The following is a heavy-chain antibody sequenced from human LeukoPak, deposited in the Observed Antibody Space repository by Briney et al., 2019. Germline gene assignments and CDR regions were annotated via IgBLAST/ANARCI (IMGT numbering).Heavy chain of an antibody. D-gene: IGHD3-22*01. CDR3: ASSGYYDSSVRDY. J-gene: IGHJ4*02. Sequence: SETLSLTCTVSGGSISSYYWSWTRQPAGKGLEWIGRIYTSGSANYNPSLKSRVTISVDKSKNQFSLKLSSVTAADTAVYYCASSGYYDSSVRDYWGQGTLVTVSS. CDR2: IYTSGSA. V-gene: IGHV4-4*07. CDR1: GGSISSYY.